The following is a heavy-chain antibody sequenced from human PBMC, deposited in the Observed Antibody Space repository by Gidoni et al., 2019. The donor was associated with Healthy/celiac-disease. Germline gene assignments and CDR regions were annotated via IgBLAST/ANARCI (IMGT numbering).Heavy chain of an antibody. V-gene: IGHV3-15*01. CDR2: SKSKTDGGTT. D-gene: IGHD3-22*01. J-gene: IGHJ3*02. CDR1: GFTFSNAW. Sequence: EVQLVESGGGLVKPGGSLRLSCAASGFTFSNAWIGGVRQAPGKGLEWVGRSKSKTDGGTTDYAAPVKGRFTISRDDSKNTLYLQMNSLKTEDTAVYYCTTEYYYDSSGPAHDDAFDIWGQGTMVTVSS. CDR3: TTEYYYDSSGPAHDDAFDI.